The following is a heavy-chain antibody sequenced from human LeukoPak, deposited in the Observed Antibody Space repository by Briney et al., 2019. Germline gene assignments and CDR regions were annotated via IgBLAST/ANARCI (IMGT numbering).Heavy chain of an antibody. CDR1: GGSISSGSYY. Sequence: PSQTLSLTCTVSGGSISSGSYYWSWIRQPAGKGLEWIGHIYATGSTNYNPSLKSRVTISVDTSKNQFSLKLSSVTAEDTAVYYCARLIAARPLRILYYYYYYMDVWGKGTTVTVSS. CDR2: IYATGST. D-gene: IGHD6-6*01. J-gene: IGHJ6*03. V-gene: IGHV4-61*09. CDR3: ARLIAARPLRILYYYYYYMDV.